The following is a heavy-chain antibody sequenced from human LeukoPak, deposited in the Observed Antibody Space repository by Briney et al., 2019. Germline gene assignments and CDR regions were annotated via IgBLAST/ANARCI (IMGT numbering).Heavy chain of an antibody. Sequence: SETLSLTCTVSVGSIRSGSYYWSWIRQPAGKGLEWIGRIFTSGSTNYNPSLKSRVTISVDTSKNQFSLKLSSVTAADTAVYYCARGYCSSTSCYWRYWGQGTLVTVSS. CDR2: IFTSGST. CDR1: VGSIRSGSYY. CDR3: ARGYCSSTSCYWRY. D-gene: IGHD2-2*01. V-gene: IGHV4-61*02. J-gene: IGHJ4*02.